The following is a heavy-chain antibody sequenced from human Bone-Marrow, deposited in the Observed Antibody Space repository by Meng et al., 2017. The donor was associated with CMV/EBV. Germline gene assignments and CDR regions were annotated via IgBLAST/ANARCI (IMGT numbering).Heavy chain of an antibody. D-gene: IGHD2-2*01. CDR3: ARELGYCSSTSCPSGV. Sequence: SGPTLVQPTETLTLTCTVSGFSLSNARMGVSWIRQPPGKGLEWIGYIYYSGSGYYNPSLKSRVTISVDTSKNQFSLKLSSVTAADTAVYFCARELGYCSSTSCPSGVWGQGTTVTVSS. CDR2: IYYSGSG. CDR1: GFSLSNARMG. J-gene: IGHJ6*02. V-gene: IGHV4-30-4*08.